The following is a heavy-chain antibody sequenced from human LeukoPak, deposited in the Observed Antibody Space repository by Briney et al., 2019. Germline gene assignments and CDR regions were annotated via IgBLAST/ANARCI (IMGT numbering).Heavy chain of an antibody. CDR1: GGSISSGSYY. CDR2: IYTSGST. Sequence: PSETLSLTCTVSGGSISSGSYYWSWIRQPAGKGLEWIGRIYTSGSTNYNPSLKSRVTISVDTSKNQFSLKLSSVTAADTAVYYCARSAIFGVVTPGYWGQGTLVTVSS. V-gene: IGHV4-61*02. CDR3: ARSAIFGVVTPGY. J-gene: IGHJ4*02. D-gene: IGHD3-3*01.